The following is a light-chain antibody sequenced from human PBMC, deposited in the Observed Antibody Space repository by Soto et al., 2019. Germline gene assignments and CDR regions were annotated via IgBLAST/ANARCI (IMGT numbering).Light chain of an antibody. CDR2: KAS. Sequence: DIQMTQSPSTLSASVGDSVTITCRASQSISSWLAWYQQKPGKAPKLLIYKASSLESGVPSRFSGSGSGTEFTLTISSLQPDEFATYYCQQYNSYSRTFGQGTKLDIK. CDR3: QQYNSYSRT. V-gene: IGKV1-5*03. CDR1: QSISSW. J-gene: IGKJ1*01.